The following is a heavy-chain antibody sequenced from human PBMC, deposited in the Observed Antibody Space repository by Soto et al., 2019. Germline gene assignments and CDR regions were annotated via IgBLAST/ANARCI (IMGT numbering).Heavy chain of an antibody. V-gene: IGHV3-23*01. Sequence: EVQLLESGGGLVQPGGSLRLSCAASGFTFSSYAMSWVRQAPGKGLEWVSAISGSGGSTYYADSVKGRFTISRDNSKNTQYLHPNSLRAEDRAAYYGAKAPATLVNSGEAVDIWGLSTMVTVSS. CDR3: AKAPATLVNSGEAVDI. CDR2: ISGSGGST. D-gene: IGHD6-25*01. CDR1: GFTFSSYA. J-gene: IGHJ3*02.